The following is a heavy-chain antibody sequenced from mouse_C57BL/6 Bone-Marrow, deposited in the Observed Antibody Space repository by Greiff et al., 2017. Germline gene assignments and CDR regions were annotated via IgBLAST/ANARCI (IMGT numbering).Heavy chain of an antibody. CDR2: ISNLAYSI. D-gene: IGHD2-1*01. V-gene: IGHV5-15*01. Sequence: EVKLVESGGGLVQPGGSLKLSCAASGFTFSDYGMAWVRQAPRKGPEWVAFISNLAYSIYYADTVTGRFTISRENAKNTLYLEMSSLRSEDTAMYYCARRGIYYGIYDYYAMDYWGQGTSVTVSS. CDR3: ARRGIYYGIYDYYAMDY. CDR1: GFTFSDYG. J-gene: IGHJ4*01.